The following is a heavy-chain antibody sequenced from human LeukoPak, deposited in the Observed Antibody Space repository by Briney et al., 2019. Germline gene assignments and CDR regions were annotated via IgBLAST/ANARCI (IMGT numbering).Heavy chain of an antibody. V-gene: IGHV3-48*03. CDR1: GFTFSSYE. Sequence: GGSLRLSCAASGFTFSSYEMNWVRQAPGKGLEWASYISSSGSTIYYADSVKGRFTISRDNAKNSLYLQMNSLRAEDTAVYYCARDGVAGPFDYWGQGTLVTVSS. CDR3: ARDGVAGPFDY. D-gene: IGHD6-19*01. CDR2: ISSSGSTI. J-gene: IGHJ4*02.